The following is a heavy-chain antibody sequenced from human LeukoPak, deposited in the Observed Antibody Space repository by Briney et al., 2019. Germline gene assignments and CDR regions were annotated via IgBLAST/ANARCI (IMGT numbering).Heavy chain of an antibody. CDR3: ARGRVSSSTWYSTYYYYFYMDV. J-gene: IGHJ6*03. Sequence: PSETLSLTCAVYGGSFSGYYWSWIRQPPGKGLEWIGEINHSGSINYNPSLKSRVTISVDTSKNQFSLKLSSVTAADTAVYFCARGRVSSSTWYSTYYYYFYMDVWGKGTTVTVSS. D-gene: IGHD1-1*01. CDR2: INHSGSI. V-gene: IGHV4-34*01. CDR1: GGSFSGYY.